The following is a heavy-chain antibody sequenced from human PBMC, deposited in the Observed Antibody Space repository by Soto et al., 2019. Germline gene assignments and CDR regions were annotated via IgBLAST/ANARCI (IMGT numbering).Heavy chain of an antibody. CDR2: ISGSGGST. Sequence: GGSLRLSCAASGFTFSSYAMSWVRQAPGKGLERVSAISGSGGSTYYADSVKGRFTISRDNSKNTLYLQMNSLRAEDTAVYYCAKLAAAGTLGGYFDYWGQGTLVTVSS. CDR1: GFTFSSYA. CDR3: AKLAAAGTLGGYFDY. D-gene: IGHD6-13*01. V-gene: IGHV3-23*01. J-gene: IGHJ4*02.